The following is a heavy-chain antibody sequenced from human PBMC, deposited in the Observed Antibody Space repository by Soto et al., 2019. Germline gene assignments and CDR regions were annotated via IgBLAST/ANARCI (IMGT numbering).Heavy chain of an antibody. CDR2: IYHSGST. J-gene: IGHJ6*02. CDR1: GGSISSSNW. CDR3: ARDSDVVVDDPGTYGMDV. V-gene: IGHV4-4*02. D-gene: IGHD2-2*01. Sequence: QVQLQESGPGLVKPSGTLSLTCAVSGGSISSSNWWSWVRQPPGKGLEWIGEIYHSGSTNYNPSLKSRVTISVDKSKNQFSLKLSSVTAADTAVYYCARDSDVVVDDPGTYGMDVWGQGTTVTVSS.